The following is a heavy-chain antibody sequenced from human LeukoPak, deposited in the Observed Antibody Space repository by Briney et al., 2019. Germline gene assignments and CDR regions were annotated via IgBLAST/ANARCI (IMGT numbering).Heavy chain of an antibody. V-gene: IGHV1-2*02. Sequence: ASVKVSCKASGYTFTSYGISWVRQAPGQGLEWMGWINPNSGGTNYAQKFQGRVTMTRDTSISTAYMELSRLRSDDTAVYYCARAAYSSGWYDSWYFDLWGRGTLVTVSS. CDR1: GYTFTSYG. CDR3: ARAAYSSGWYDSWYFDL. CDR2: INPNSGGT. D-gene: IGHD6-19*01. J-gene: IGHJ2*01.